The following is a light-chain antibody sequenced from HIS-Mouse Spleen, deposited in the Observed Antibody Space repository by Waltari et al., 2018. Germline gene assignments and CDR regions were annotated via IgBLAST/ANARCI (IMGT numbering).Light chain of an antibody. CDR3: AAWDDSLSGPV. V-gene: IGLV1-47*01. CDR2: RNN. J-gene: IGLJ3*02. CDR1: SSNIGSNY. Sequence: QSVLTPPPSASGTPGPRVTISCSGSSSNIGSNYVYWYQQLPGTAPKLLIYRNNRRPSGVPDRFSGSKSGTSASLAISGLRSEDEADYYCAAWDDSLSGPVFGGGTKLTVL.